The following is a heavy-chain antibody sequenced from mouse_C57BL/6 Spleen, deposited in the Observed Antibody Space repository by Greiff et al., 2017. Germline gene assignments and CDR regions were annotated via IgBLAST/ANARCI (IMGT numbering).Heavy chain of an antibody. J-gene: IGHJ2*01. CDR2: IYPRSGNT. CDR1: GYTFTSYG. V-gene: IGHV1-81*01. Sequence: QVQLQQSGAELARPGASVKLSCKASGYTFTSYGISWVKQRTGQGLEWIGEIYPRSGNTYYNEKFKGKATLAADKSSSTAYMELRSLTSEDSAVYFCARVWDRGYYFDYWGQGTTLTVSS. D-gene: IGHD3-3*01. CDR3: ARVWDRGYYFDY.